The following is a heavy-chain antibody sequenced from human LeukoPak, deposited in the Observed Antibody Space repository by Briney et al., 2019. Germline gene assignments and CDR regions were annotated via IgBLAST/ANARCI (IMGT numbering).Heavy chain of an antibody. V-gene: IGHV4-34*01. Sequence: PSETLSLTCAVFGGSFSSHYWSWLRQPPGKSLESIGGVNQGGSTNFNPSLKSRFTISVDTAKSQFSLKLTSVTAADTAVYYCARGHVAVAGPLPNWFDPWGQGTLVTVSS. D-gene: IGHD6-19*01. CDR3: ARGHVAVAGPLPNWFDP. J-gene: IGHJ5*02. CDR2: VNQGGST. CDR1: GGSFSSHY.